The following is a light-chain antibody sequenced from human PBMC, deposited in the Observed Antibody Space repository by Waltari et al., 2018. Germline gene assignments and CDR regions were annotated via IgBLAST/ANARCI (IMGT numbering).Light chain of an antibody. CDR1: SGHSNNV. CDR3: QTGGHGTWV. Sequence: QLVLTQSPSASASLGASVKLTCTLSSGHSNNVIAWHQQQPEKGPRYLMKVHSNGSHSKGDGMPARFSGSSSGAERYLTISSLQSEDEADYYCQTGGHGTWVFGGGTKLTVL. V-gene: IGLV4-69*02. J-gene: IGLJ3*02. CDR2: VHSNGSH.